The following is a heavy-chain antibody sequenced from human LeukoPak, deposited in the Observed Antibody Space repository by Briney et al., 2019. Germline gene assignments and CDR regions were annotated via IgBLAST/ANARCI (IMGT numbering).Heavy chain of an antibody. CDR1: RFSVSNNY. D-gene: IGHD1-1*01. CDR2: IYSGGST. CDR3: ASNLGARNAFDI. Sequence: PGGSLRLSCAASRFSVSNNYMSWVRQPPGKGLEWVSVIYSGGSTYYADSVKGRFTISRDNSKNTLYLQVNSLRAEDTAVYYCASNLGARNAFDIWGQGTMVTVSS. V-gene: IGHV3-53*01. J-gene: IGHJ3*02.